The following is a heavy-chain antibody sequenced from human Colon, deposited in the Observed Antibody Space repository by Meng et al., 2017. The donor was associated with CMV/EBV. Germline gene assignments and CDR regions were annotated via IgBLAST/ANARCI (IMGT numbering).Heavy chain of an antibody. CDR2: ISGSAVST. D-gene: IGHD5-12*01. Sequence: LLSELAGGWVQPGESLRLSCAASGFTFTSNAMSLVRQAPGKGLEWVSTISGSAVSTYYADSVRGRFTISRDNSKNTVHLQMSTLRLDDTAIYYCVNGGYSASDLDCWGQGTLVTVSS. J-gene: IGHJ4*02. V-gene: IGHV3-23*01. CDR3: VNGGYSASDLDC. CDR1: GFTFTSNA.